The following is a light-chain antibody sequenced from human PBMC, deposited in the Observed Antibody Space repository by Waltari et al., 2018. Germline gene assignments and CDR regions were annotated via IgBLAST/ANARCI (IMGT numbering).Light chain of an antibody. J-gene: IGLJ2*01. Sequence: QSALTQPASVSGSPGQSITISCTGTSSDVGRYNLVSWYQQHPGKAPKLVFYEVSKWPSGVSNRFYGSKSGNTASLTISGLQAEDEADYYCCSYAGSSTLLFGGGTKVTVL. V-gene: IGLV2-23*01. CDR1: SSDVGRYNL. CDR2: EVS. CDR3: CSYAGSSTLL.